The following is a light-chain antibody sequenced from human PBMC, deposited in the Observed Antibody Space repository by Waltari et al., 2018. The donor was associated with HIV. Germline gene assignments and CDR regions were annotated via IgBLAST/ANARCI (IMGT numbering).Light chain of an antibody. J-gene: IGLJ1*01. CDR2: GTS. CDR3: QSHDSSLSGYV. CDR1: SSNIGAGYH. V-gene: IGLV1-40*01. Sequence: QSVLTQPPSVSGAPGQRVTISCTGSSSNIGAGYHVHWYQQLPGTAPKLLIYGTSNRPSGVPDRFSGSKSGTSACLAITGLQAEDEADYHCQSHDSSLSGYVFGTGTKVTVL.